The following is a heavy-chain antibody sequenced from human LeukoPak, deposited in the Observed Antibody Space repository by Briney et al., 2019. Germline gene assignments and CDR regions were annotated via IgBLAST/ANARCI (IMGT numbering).Heavy chain of an antibody. CDR1: GGSISSSSYY. J-gene: IGHJ4*02. D-gene: IGHD5-12*01. CDR2: IYYSGST. Sequence: SETLSLTCTVSGGSISSSSYYWGWIRQPPGKGLEWIGSIYYSGSTYYNPSLKSRVTISVDTSKNQFSLKLSSVTAADTAVYYCASSHSGYDYWVPDYWGQRTLVTVSS. V-gene: IGHV4-39*07. CDR3: ASSHSGYDYWVPDY.